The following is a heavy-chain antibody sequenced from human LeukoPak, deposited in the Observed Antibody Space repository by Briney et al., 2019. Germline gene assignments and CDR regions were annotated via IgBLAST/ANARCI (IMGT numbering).Heavy chain of an antibody. V-gene: IGHV3-21*01. Sequence: PGGSLRLSCAASGFTFSSYSMNWVRQAPGKGLEWVSSISSSSSYIYYADSVKGRFTISRDNAKNSLYLQMNSLRAEDTAVYYCXXAXXPXWLXTNIAVAALDYWGQGTLVTVSS. CDR1: GFTFSSYS. CDR2: ISSSSSYI. CDR3: XXAXXPXWLXTNIAVAALDY. D-gene: IGHD6-19*01. J-gene: IGHJ4*02.